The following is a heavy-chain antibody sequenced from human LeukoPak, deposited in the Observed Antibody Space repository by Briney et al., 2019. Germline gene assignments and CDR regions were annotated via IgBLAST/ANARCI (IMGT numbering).Heavy chain of an antibody. Sequence: ETLSLTCNVSGGSISRYYWSWIRQPPGKGLEWVSSITSSLSYISYADSVKGRFTISRDNAKNSLSLQMNSLRAEDTAVYYCARDFGRTSDWQPRLYYGMDVWGQGTTVTVSS. D-gene: IGHD2-2*01. CDR2: ITSSLSYI. V-gene: IGHV3-21*01. CDR3: ARDFGRTSDWQPRLYYGMDV. CDR1: GGSISRYY. J-gene: IGHJ6*02.